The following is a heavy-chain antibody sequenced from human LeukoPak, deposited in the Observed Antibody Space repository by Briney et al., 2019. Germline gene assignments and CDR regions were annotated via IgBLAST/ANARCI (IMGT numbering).Heavy chain of an antibody. CDR2: ITSSSSYI. Sequence: GGSLRLSCAASGFTFSCYSVNWVRQAPGKGLEWVSTITSSSSYIYYADSVKGPFTISRDNAKNSLSLQMNSLRAEGTAVYYCATLFRAYGDSGLSVFDYWGQGTLVTVSS. CDR1: GFTFSCYS. V-gene: IGHV3-21*01. D-gene: IGHD4-17*01. CDR3: ATLFRAYGDSGLSVFDY. J-gene: IGHJ4*02.